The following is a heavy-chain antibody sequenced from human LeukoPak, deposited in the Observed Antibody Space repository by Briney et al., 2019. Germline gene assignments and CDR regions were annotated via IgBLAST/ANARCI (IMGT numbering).Heavy chain of an antibody. CDR2: ISSSSSTI. CDR3: AREAPGIAAAGKGGNWFDP. CDR1: GFTFSSYS. Sequence: GGSLRLSCAASGFTFSSYSMNWVRQAPGKGLEWVSYISSSSSTIYYADSVKGRFTISRDNAKNSLYLQMNSLRAEGTAVYYCAREAPGIAAAGKGGNWFDPWGQGTLVTVSS. D-gene: IGHD6-13*01. J-gene: IGHJ5*02. V-gene: IGHV3-48*04.